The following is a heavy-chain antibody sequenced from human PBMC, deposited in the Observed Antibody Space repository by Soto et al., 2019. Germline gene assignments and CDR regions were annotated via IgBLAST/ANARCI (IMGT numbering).Heavy chain of an antibody. CDR2: IYHSGST. V-gene: IGHV4-38-2*02. J-gene: IGHJ4*02. D-gene: IGHD2-8*01. CDR1: GYSISSGYY. Sequence: ETLSLTCTFSGYSISSGYYWGWIRQPPGKGLEWIGSIYHSGSTYYNPSLKSRVTISVDTSKNQFSLKLSSVTAADTAVYYCESSYCTNGVCSSTEYYFDYWGQGTLVTVYS. CDR3: ESSYCTNGVCSSTEYYFDY.